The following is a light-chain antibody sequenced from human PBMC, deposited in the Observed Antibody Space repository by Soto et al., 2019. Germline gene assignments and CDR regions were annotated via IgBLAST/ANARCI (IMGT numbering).Light chain of an antibody. J-gene: IGKJ2*01. CDR3: HYYGLGVDT. CDR1: EVVTTNF. Sequence: PGERATLSCTASEVVTTNFIAWYQQQPGQPPRLLIFGASSRAAGIPDRFTGIGSGTDFSLAISRLEPEDSALYFCHYYGLGVDTFGQGTKLEI. CDR2: GAS. V-gene: IGKV3-20*01.